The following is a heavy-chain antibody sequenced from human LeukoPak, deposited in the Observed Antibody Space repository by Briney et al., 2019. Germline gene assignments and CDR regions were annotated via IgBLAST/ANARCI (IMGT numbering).Heavy chain of an antibody. Sequence: TGGSLRLSCTGSGFTFGDYTMSWVRQAPGKGLEWIAFIRSKPYGGTTEYAASVKGRFTISRDDSKRIAYLQMNSLKTEDTAVYYCAKEGAPWSYPPIHGYFDLWGRGTLVTVSS. J-gene: IGHJ2*01. CDR1: GFTFGDYT. V-gene: IGHV3-49*04. CDR2: IRSKPYGGTT. D-gene: IGHD1-26*01. CDR3: AKEGAPWSYPPIHGYFDL.